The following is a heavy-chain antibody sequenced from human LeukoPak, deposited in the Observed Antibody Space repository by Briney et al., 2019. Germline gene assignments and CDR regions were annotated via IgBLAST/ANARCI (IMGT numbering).Heavy chain of an antibody. D-gene: IGHD3-3*01. V-gene: IGHV3-23*01. CDR1: GFNFGDFA. Sequence: GGCLRLSCIGSGFNFGDFAMSWVRQVPGRSPEFVSSISDTGKVVFYRDSVRGRATVSRDNSRSTLYLQLSDVRGDDTAVYYCNNGEWWGPGTQVVVSS. CDR2: ISDTGKVV. J-gene: IGHJ4*02. CDR3: NNGEW.